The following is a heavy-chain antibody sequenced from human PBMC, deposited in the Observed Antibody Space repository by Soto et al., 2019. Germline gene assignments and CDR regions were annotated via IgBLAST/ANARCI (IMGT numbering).Heavy chain of an antibody. D-gene: IGHD6-19*01. V-gene: IGHV1-46*01. Sequence: QVDLVQSGAEVKKPGASVTISCKASGRAITRYYIHWVRQAPVRGLEWIGIINPGGGSARYAQKFQDRVTIDTDTSTGTVYMDLRSLRTEDTAVYYCARETSGWSLNGLDVGGQG. J-gene: IGHJ6*02. CDR2: INPGGGSA. CDR3: ARETSGWSLNGLDV. CDR1: GRAITRYY.